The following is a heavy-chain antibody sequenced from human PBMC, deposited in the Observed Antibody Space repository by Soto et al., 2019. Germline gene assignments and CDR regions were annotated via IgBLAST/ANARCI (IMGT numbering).Heavy chain of an antibody. CDR2: ISSSSYI. CDR3: ASGGTTSSSWYDWFDP. V-gene: IGHV3-21*01. Sequence: SGGSLRLSCAASGFTFISYSMNWVRQAPGKGLEWVSSISSSSYIYYADSVKGRFTISRDNAKNSLYLQMNSLRAEDTAVYYCASGGTTSSSWYDWFDPWGQGTLVTVSS. CDR1: GFTFISYS. D-gene: IGHD6-13*01. J-gene: IGHJ5*02.